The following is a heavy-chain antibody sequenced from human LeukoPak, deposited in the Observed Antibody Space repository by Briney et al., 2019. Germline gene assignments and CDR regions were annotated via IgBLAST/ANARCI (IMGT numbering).Heavy chain of an antibody. D-gene: IGHD3-16*01. CDR2: IYYSGST. CDR1: GGSISSGDYY. CDR3: ARDSQGGNYYGMDV. J-gene: IGHJ6*02. Sequence: PSQTLSLTCTVSGGSISSGDYYWSWIRQPPGKGLEWIGYIYYSGSTYYNPSLKSRVTISVDTSKNQFSLKLSSVTAADTAVYYCARDSQGGNYYGMDVWGQGTTVTVSS. V-gene: IGHV4-30-4*01.